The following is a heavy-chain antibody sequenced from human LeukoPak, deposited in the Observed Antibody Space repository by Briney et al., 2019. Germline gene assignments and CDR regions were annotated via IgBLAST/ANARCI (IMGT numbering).Heavy chain of an antibody. CDR2: ISYDGSNK. CDR3: AKDFSYKAGHYNDY. V-gene: IGHV3-30*18. CDR1: GFTFSSYG. Sequence: PGRSLRLSCAASGFTFSSYGMHWVRQAPGKGLEWVAVISYDGSNKYYADSVKGRFTISRDNSKNTLYLQMNSLRAEDTAVYYCAKDFSYKAGHYNDYWGQGTLVTVSS. D-gene: IGHD3-22*01. J-gene: IGHJ4*02.